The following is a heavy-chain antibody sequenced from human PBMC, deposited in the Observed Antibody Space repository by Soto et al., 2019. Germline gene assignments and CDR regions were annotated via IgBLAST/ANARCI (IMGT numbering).Heavy chain of an antibody. V-gene: IGHV1-3*01. Sequence: GASVKVSCKASGYTFTSYAMHWVRQAPGQRLEWMGWINAGNGNTKSYSTSLKSRLTISKDTSKSQVVLTMTNMDPVDTATYYCAGIRRIIAGLGGPPFDYWGQGALVTVSS. D-gene: IGHD6-13*01. J-gene: IGHJ4*02. CDR1: GYTFTSYA. CDR3: AGIRRIIAGLGGPPFDY. CDR2: INAGNGNT.